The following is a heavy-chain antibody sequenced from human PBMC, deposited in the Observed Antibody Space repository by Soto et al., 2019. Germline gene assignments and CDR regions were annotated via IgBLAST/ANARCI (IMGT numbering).Heavy chain of an antibody. J-gene: IGHJ4*02. CDR3: VRDWESTTQTWGFGDS. V-gene: IGHV1-69*04. CDR2: IIPNFGVT. D-gene: IGHD3-10*01. Sequence: QVQVVQSGAEVKKPGSSVKVSCKASGGTFSSYTITWVRQAPGQGLEWLGRIIPNFGVTNYAQKFHHRLTMSADRPTTTAYMELSSLTSADTAVYYCVRDWESTTQTWGFGDSWGQGTLVTVSS. CDR1: GGTFSSYT.